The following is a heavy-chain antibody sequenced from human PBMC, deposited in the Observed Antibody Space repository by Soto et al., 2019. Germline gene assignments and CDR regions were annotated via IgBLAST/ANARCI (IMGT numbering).Heavy chain of an antibody. J-gene: IGHJ4*02. Sequence: GGSLRLSCAASGFTFSSYAMHWVRQAPGKGLEWVAVISYDGSNKYYADSVKGRFTISRDNSKNTLYLQMNSLRAEDTAVYYCVTGLRLHAPFDYWGQGTLVTVSS. D-gene: IGHD5-12*01. CDR2: ISYDGSNK. CDR3: VTGLRLHAPFDY. CDR1: GFTFSSYA. V-gene: IGHV3-30-3*01.